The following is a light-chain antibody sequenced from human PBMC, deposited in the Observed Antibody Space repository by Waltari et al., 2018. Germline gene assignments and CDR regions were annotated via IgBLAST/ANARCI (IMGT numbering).Light chain of an antibody. CDR2: AAS. CDR1: QAISNY. CDR3: QKYNSAPLT. V-gene: IGKV1-27*01. J-gene: IGKJ4*01. Sequence: DIQMTQSPSSLSASVGDRVTITCRASQAISNYLAWYQQKPGKVPKLLFYAASILQSGVPSRFSGTGSGTGFSLTISSLQPEDVATYYCQKYNSAPLTFGGGTKVEIK.